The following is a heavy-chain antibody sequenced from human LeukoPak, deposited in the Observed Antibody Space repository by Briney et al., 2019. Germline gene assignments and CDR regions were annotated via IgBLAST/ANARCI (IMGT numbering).Heavy chain of an antibody. J-gene: IGHJ4*02. V-gene: IGHV1-69*06. CDR3: ARDKGGVWYDFWSGYSYYFDY. D-gene: IGHD3-3*01. Sequence: SVKVSCKASGGTFSSYAISWVRQAPGQGLEWMGRIIPIFVTANYAQKFQGRVTITADKSTSTAYMELSSLRSEDTAVYYCARDKGGVWYDFWSGYSYYFDYWGQGTLVTVSS. CDR2: IIPIFVTA. CDR1: GGTFSSYA.